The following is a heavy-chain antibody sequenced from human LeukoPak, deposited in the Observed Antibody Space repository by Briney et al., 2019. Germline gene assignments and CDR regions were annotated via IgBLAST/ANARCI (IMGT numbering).Heavy chain of an antibody. V-gene: IGHV3-30-3*01. Sequence: PGRSLRLSCAASGFTFSSYAMHWVRQAPGKGLEWVAVISYDGSNKYYADSVKGRFTISRDNSKNTLYLQMNSLRAEDTAVYYCARDWFGESPFDYWGQGTLVTVSS. CDR1: GFTFSSYA. CDR3: ARDWFGESPFDY. CDR2: ISYDGSNK. D-gene: IGHD3-10*01. J-gene: IGHJ4*02.